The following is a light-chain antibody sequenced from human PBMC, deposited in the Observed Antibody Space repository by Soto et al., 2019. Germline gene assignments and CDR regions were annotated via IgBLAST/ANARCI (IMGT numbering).Light chain of an antibody. CDR1: QSISSW. J-gene: IGKJ1*01. CDR2: KAS. CDR3: QQYNSYWT. Sequence: DIEMTQSPSTLSASVGDRVTITCRASQSISSWLAGYQQKPGKAPNLLIYKASTLESGVPSRFSGSRSGTEFTLTISSLQPDDFATYYCQQYNSYWTFGQGTKVEIK. V-gene: IGKV1-5*03.